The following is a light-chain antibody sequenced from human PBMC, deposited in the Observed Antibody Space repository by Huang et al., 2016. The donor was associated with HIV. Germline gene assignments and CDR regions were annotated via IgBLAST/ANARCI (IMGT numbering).Light chain of an antibody. CDR2: DAS. J-gene: IGKJ4*01. Sequence: EIVLTQSPATLSLSPGERATLSCRASQSVSSYLAWYQQQPGQGPRLLIHDASDRATGIPARFSGSGSGTDFTLTISSLEPEDFAVYYCQQRSNWPPKLTFGGGTKVEIK. V-gene: IGKV3-11*01. CDR3: QQRSNWPPKLT. CDR1: QSVSSY.